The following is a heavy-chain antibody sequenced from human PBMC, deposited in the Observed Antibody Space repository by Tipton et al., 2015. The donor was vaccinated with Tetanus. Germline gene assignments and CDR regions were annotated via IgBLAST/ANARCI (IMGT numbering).Heavy chain of an antibody. Sequence: SLRLSCAASGFTFDDYAMHWVRQAPGKGLEWVSGISWNSGSIGYADSVKGRFTISRDNAKNSLYLQMNSLRAEDTALYYCAKDLRGYSYFFDYWGQGTLVTVSS. CDR3: AKDLRGYSYFFDY. CDR1: GFTFDDYA. CDR2: ISWNSGSI. V-gene: IGHV3-9*01. D-gene: IGHD5-18*01. J-gene: IGHJ4*02.